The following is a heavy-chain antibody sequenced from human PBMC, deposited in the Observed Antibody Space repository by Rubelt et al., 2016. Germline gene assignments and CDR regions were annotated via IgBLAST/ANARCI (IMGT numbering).Heavy chain of an antibody. CDR2: IYSGGST. D-gene: IGHD3-22*01. V-gene: IGHV3-66*01. J-gene: IGHJ4*02. CDR3: ARGKEGLGVTMMDY. CDR1: GFTVSSNY. Sequence: EVQLVESGGGLVQPGGSLRLSCAASGFTVSSNYMSWVRQAPGKGLEWVSVIYSGGSTYYADSVKGRFTISRDNSQNTLYLQMNSLRAEDTAVYYCARGKEGLGVTMMDYWGQGTLVTVSS.